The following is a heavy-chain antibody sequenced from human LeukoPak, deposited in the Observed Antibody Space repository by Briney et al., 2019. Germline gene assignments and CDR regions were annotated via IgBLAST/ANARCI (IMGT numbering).Heavy chain of an antibody. J-gene: IGHJ4*02. CDR2: IYYSGST. D-gene: IGHD6-13*01. Sequence: SETLSLTCTVSGGSISSYYWSWIRQPPGKGLEWIGYIYYSGSTNYNPSLKSRVTISVDTSKNQFSLKLSSVTAADTAVYYCARHRTHSSSWSPFDYWGQGTLVTVSS. CDR1: GGSISSYY. V-gene: IGHV4-59*08. CDR3: ARHRTHSSSWSPFDY.